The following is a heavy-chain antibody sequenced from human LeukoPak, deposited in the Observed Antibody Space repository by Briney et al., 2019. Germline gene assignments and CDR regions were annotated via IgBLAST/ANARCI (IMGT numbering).Heavy chain of an antibody. D-gene: IGHD5-12*01. CDR2: ISSSSSYI. CDR3: ARMGYDQDAFDI. CDR1: GFTFSSYS. Sequence: GGSLRLSCAASGFTFSSYSMNWVRQAPGKGLEWVSSISSSSSYIYYADSVKGRFTISRDNAKNSLYLQMNSLRAEDTAVYYCARMGYDQDAFDIWGQGTMVTVSS. V-gene: IGHV3-21*01. J-gene: IGHJ3*02.